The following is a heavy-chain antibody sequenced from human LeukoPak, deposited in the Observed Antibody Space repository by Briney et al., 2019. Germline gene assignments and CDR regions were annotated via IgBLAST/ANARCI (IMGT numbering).Heavy chain of an antibody. Sequence: GGSLRLSCAAAGFTFSSYAMSWVRQAPGKGLEWVSAISVSGGSTYYADSVKGRFTISRDNSKNTLYLQMNSLRAEDTAVYYSAAYTDGDAFDIWSQGTMVTVSS. CDR2: ISVSGGST. D-gene: IGHD2-2*02. J-gene: IGHJ3*02. CDR1: GFTFSSYA. V-gene: IGHV3-23*01. CDR3: AAYTDGDAFDI.